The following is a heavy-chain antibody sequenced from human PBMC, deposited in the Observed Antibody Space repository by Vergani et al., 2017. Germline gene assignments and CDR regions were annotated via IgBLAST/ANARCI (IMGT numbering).Heavy chain of an antibody. CDR3: ARDLGTGNVMDV. CDR2: IYYSVST. CDR1: GGSISSSSYY. V-gene: IGHV4-39*07. D-gene: IGHD1-1*01. Sequence: QLQLQESGPGLVKPSETLSLTCTVSGGSISSSSYYWGWIRQPPGKGLEWIGSIYYSVSTYYNPYLKSRVTISVDTSKHQFSLKLSSVTAADTAVYYCARDLGTGNVMDVWGQGTTVTVSS. J-gene: IGHJ6*02.